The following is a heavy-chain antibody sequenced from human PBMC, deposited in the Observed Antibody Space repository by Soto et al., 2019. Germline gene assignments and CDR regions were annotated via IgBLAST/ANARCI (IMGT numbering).Heavy chain of an antibody. CDR3: AKAGGDFWSGNYLYDYFDF. V-gene: IGHV3-23*01. J-gene: IGHJ4*02. Sequence: GGSLRLSCVGSGFTFSPYAMSWVRQAPGQGLEWVSVISGGGITTYYADSVKGRFAISRDNPKNTLYLQMNSLRAEDTAVYYCAKAGGDFWSGNYLYDYFDFWGQGTLVTVSS. D-gene: IGHD3-3*01. CDR1: GFTFSPYA. CDR2: ISGGGITT.